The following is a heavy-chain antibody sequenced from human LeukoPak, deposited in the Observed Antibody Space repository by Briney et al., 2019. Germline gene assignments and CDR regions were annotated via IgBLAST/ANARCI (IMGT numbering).Heavy chain of an antibody. CDR2: IWYDGSNK. CDR1: GFTFSSYG. Sequence: GGSLRLSCAASGFTFSSYGMHWVRQAPGKGLEWVAVIWYDGSNKYYADSVKGRFTISRDNSKNTLYLQMNSLRAEDTAVYYCAKADKWQVPASWGQGTLVTVSS. CDR3: AKADKWQVPAS. J-gene: IGHJ5*02. D-gene: IGHD6-19*01. V-gene: IGHV3-33*06.